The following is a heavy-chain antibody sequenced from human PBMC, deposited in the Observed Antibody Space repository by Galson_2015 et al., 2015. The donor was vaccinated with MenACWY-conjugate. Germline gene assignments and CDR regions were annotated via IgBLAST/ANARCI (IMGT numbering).Heavy chain of an antibody. CDR2: ISAYNGNT. Sequence: SVKVSCKASGYTFTSYGISWVRQAPGQGLEWMGWISAYNGNTNYAQKLQGRVTMTTDTSTSTAYMELRSLRSDDTAVYYCARDDRHRDCSSTDHYYYYYYMDVWGKGTTVTVSS. J-gene: IGHJ6*03. CDR1: GYTFTSYG. D-gene: IGHD2-2*01. V-gene: IGHV1-18*01. CDR3: ARDDRHRDCSSTDHYYYYYYMDV.